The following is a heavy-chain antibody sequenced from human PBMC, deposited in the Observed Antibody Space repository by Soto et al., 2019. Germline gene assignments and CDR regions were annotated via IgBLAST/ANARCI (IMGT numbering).Heavy chain of an antibody. CDR2: ISSSSSTI. J-gene: IGHJ4*02. V-gene: IGHV3-48*01. D-gene: IGHD6-13*01. Sequence: GGSLRLSCAASGFTFSSYSMNWVRQAPGKGLEWVSYISSSSSTIYYADSVKGRFTISRDNAKNSLYLQMNSLRAEDTAVYYCASREGWQQPPEIPEEDYWGQGTLVTVSS. CDR3: ASREGWQQPPEIPEEDY. CDR1: GFTFSSYS.